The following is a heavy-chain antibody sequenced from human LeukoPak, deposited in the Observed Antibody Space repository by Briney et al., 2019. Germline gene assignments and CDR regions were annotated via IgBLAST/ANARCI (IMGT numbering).Heavy chain of an antibody. CDR1: GGSIASSSYY. V-gene: IGHV4-39*01. CDR3: ARLSVVITTFDY. D-gene: IGHD3-22*01. J-gene: IGHJ4*02. Sequence: SETLSLTCSVSGGSIASSSYYWGWIRQPPEKGLEWIGTIYYTGGTYYSPSLKSRVTMSVDTSKNQFSLKLSSVTAADTAVYYCARLSVVITTFDYWGQGTLVTVSS. CDR2: IYYTGGT.